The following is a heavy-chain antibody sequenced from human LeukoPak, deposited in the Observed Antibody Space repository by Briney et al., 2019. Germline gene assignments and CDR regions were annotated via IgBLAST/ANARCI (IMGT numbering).Heavy chain of an antibody. CDR1: GGSISSGTSS. J-gene: IGHJ5*02. Sequence: SQTLSLTCTVSGGSISSGTSSWSWIRQHPGKGLEWLGYIFDSGYSYYNPSLKSRLSMSVDTSKNRFSLTLSSVTAADTAICYCAKTNTPDNWFDPWGQGTLVTVSS. V-gene: IGHV4-31*03. CDR2: IFDSGYS. CDR3: AKTNTPDNWFDP.